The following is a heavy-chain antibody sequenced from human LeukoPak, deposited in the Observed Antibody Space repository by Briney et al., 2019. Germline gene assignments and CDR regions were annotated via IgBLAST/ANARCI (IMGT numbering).Heavy chain of an antibody. CDR3: ARGRLDSSGYWHLSGSYYFDY. V-gene: IGHV4-39*01. CDR2: IYESGST. D-gene: IGHD3-22*01. CDR1: GGSIRSRYYY. Sequence: PSETLSLTCTVSGGSIRSRYYYWGWTRQPPGKGRECLGSIYESGSTYYNPSLKSRVTISVDTSTNQFSLKLNSVTAADTAVYYCARGRLDSSGYWHLSGSYYFDYWGQGTLVTVSS. J-gene: IGHJ4*02.